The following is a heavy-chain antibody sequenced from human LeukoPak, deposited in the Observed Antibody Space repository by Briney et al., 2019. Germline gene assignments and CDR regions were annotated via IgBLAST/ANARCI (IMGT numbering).Heavy chain of an antibody. CDR3: ARGSDGYIFDY. D-gene: IGHD5-24*01. J-gene: IGHJ4*02. CDR2: IYYSGST. CDR1: GGSISSYY. V-gene: IGHV4-59*01. Sequence: ASETLSLTCTVSGGSISSYYWSWIRQPPGKGLEWIGYIYYSGSTNYNPSLKSRVTISVDTSKNQFSLKLSSVTAADTAVYYCARGSDGYIFDYWGQGTLVTVSS.